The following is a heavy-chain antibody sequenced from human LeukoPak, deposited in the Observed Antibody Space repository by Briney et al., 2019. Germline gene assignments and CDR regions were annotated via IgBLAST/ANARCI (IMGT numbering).Heavy chain of an antibody. CDR3: ARDRGYSYGYSHYFEN. CDR1: GFTVSTNY. CDR2: IYSGGAT. D-gene: IGHD5-18*01. V-gene: IGHV3-53*01. J-gene: IGHJ4*02. Sequence: GGSLRLSCAASGFTVSTNYMSWVHQAPGEGLERVSVIYSGGATFYADSVKGRFTISRDNSRNTLYLQMNSLRAENTAVYYCARDRGYSYGYSHYFENWGQGTLVTVSS.